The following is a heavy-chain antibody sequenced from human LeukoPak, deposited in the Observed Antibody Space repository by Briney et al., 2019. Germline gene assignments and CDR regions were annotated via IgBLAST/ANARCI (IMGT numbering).Heavy chain of an antibody. D-gene: IGHD1-14*01. CDR1: AYTFTSYY. CDR3: AREVMDNLRFDY. Sequence: GASVKVSCTAPAYTFTSYYMHWVRQAPGQGLEWMGIINPSGGDTSYAQKFQGRLTMTRDTSTNTVYMELTSLRSEDTAVYYCAREVMDNLRFDYWGQGTLVTVSS. CDR2: INPSGGDT. V-gene: IGHV1-46*01. J-gene: IGHJ4*02.